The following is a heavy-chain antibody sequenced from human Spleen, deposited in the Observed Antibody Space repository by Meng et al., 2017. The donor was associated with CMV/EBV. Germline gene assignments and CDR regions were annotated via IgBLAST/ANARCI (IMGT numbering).Heavy chain of an antibody. D-gene: IGHD6-6*01. CDR2: IRSDGNVI. V-gene: IGHV3-74*01. CDR3: AREGPGRGAARLRDGVY. Sequence: GGSLRLSCAASGFTFSSYWMHWVRQAPGKGLVWVSRIRSDGNVINYADSVKGRFTISRDNAKNSLFLQMNSLRAEDTAVYYCAREGPGRGAARLRDGVYWGQGTLVTVSS. J-gene: IGHJ4*02. CDR1: GFTFSSYW.